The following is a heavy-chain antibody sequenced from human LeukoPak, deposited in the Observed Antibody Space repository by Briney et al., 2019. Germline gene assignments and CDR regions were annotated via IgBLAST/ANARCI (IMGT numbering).Heavy chain of an antibody. CDR2: ISGSGGST. J-gene: IGHJ4*02. V-gene: IGHV3-23*01. D-gene: IGHD1-26*01. CDR1: GFTFSSYA. Sequence: GGSLRLSCAASGFTFSSYAMSWVRQAPGKGLEWVSAISGSGGSTYYADSVKGRFTISRDNSKNTLYLQMNSLRAEDTAVYYCAKAGKVGATTRGHFDYWGQGTLVTVSS. CDR3: AKAGKVGATTRGHFDY.